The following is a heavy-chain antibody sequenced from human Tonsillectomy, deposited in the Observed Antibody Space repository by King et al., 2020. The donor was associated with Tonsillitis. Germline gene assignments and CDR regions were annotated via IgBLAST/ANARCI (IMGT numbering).Heavy chain of an antibody. CDR3: ARYSSGWYEWSPWYFDL. J-gene: IGHJ2*01. CDR1: GGSISSSSYX. D-gene: IGHD6-19*01. V-gene: IGHV4-39*01. Sequence: QLQESGPGLVKPXETLSLTXTVSGGSISSSSYXWGXXXQXXGXXXXXXXXXXXXXXTXXXXSXXSRVTISVXTSKNQFSLKLSSVTAADTAVYYCARYSSGWYEWSPWYFDLWGRGTLVTVSS. CDR2: XXXXXXT.